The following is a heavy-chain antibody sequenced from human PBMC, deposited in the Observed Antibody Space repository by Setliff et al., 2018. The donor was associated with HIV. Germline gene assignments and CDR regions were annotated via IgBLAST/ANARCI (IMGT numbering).Heavy chain of an antibody. D-gene: IGHD3-9*01. CDR1: AGSIRRSTYY. CDR2: IYYSGSS. Sequence: PSETLSLTCTVSAGSIRRSTYYWAWIRQPPGKGLEWIGTIYYSGSSNYNPSLKSRVTISGDTSKRQFSLKMSSVTAADTAVYYCARGEPVDILTGYFDYWGQGTLVTVSS. CDR3: ARGEPVDILTGYFDY. J-gene: IGHJ4*02. V-gene: IGHV4-39*07.